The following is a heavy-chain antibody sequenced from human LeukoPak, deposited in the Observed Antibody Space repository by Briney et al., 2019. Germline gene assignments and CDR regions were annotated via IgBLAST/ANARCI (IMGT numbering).Heavy chain of an antibody. CDR2: IIPILGIA. J-gene: IGHJ5*02. Sequence: SVKVPCNASGRTFSSYTNSWVRQASGQALEYMVRIIPILGIAHYAQKLQGRVTITADKSASTAYMELSSLRSEDTAVYYCARDPPERDEYQLLSNWFDPWGQGSLVTVYS. D-gene: IGHD2-2*01. CDR1: GRTFSSYT. CDR3: ARDPPERDEYQLLSNWFDP. V-gene: IGHV1-69*04.